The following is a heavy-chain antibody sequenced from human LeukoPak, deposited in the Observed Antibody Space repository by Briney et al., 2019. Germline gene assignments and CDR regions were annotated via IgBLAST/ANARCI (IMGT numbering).Heavy chain of an antibody. CDR2: TRYDGSDK. CDR3: ATPPHDYGDYYFDF. V-gene: IGHV3-30*02. J-gene: IGHJ4*02. Sequence: GGSLRLSCAASGFTFSSYGMHWVRQAPGKGLEWVAFTRYDGSDKYYTDSVKGRFTISRDNSKNTLYLQMNSLRTEDTAVYYCATPPHDYGDYYFDFWGQGTLVTVSS. CDR1: GFTFSSYG. D-gene: IGHD4-17*01.